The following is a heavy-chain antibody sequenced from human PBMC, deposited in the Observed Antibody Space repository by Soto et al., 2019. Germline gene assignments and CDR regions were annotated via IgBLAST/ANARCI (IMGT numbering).Heavy chain of an antibody. CDR3: ATIVEMATEFDY. Sequence: KTSETLSLTCTVSGGSISSSSYYWGWIRQPPGKGLEWIGSIYYSGSTYYNPSLKSRVTISVDTSKNQFSLKLSSVTAADTAVYYCATIVEMATEFDYWGQGTLVAVSS. J-gene: IGHJ4*02. CDR1: GGSISSSSYY. D-gene: IGHD5-12*01. CDR2: IYYSGST. V-gene: IGHV4-39*01.